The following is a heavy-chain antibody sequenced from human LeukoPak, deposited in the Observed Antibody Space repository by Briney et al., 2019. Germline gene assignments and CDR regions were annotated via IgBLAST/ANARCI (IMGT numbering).Heavy chain of an antibody. J-gene: IGHJ6*03. CDR2: IYYSGST. Sequence: PSETLSLTCAVYGGSFTNYYWSWIRQPPGKGLEWIGYIYYSGSTNYNPSLKSRVTISVDTSKNQFSLKLSSVTAADTAVYYCARVSGSDSSSWYGYYYYYMDVWGKGTTVTISS. V-gene: IGHV4-59*01. CDR1: GGSFTNYY. CDR3: ARVSGSDSSSWYGYYYYYMDV. D-gene: IGHD6-13*01.